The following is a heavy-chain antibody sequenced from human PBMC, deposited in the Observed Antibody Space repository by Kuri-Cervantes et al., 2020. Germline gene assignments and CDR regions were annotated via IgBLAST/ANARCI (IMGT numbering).Heavy chain of an antibody. J-gene: IGHJ4*02. CDR3: ARNTRDGYNQFDY. CDR2: IYYSGST. CDR1: GGSISSYY. V-gene: IGHV4-59*12. Sequence: SETLCLTCTVSGGSISSYYWSWIRQPPGKGLEWIGYIYYSGSTNYNPSLKSRVTMSVDTSKNQFSLKLSSVTAADTAVYYCARNTRDGYNQFDYWGQGTLVTVSS. D-gene: IGHD5-24*01.